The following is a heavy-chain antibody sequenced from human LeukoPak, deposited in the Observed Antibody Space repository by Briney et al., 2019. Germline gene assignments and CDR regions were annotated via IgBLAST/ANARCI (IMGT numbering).Heavy chain of an antibody. D-gene: IGHD1-14*01. CDR1: GGTFSSYA. Sequence: ASVKVSCKASGGTFSSYAISWVRQAPGQGLEWMGGIIPIFGTANYAQKFQGRVTITADKSTSTAYMELSSLRSEDTAVYYCARALYNWNHAPYYYGMDVWGKGTTVTVSS. CDR3: ARALYNWNHAPYYYGMDV. CDR2: IIPIFGTA. V-gene: IGHV1-69*06. J-gene: IGHJ6*04.